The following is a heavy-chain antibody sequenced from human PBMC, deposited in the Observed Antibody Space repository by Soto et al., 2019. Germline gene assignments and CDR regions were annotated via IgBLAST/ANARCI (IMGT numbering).Heavy chain of an antibody. Sequence: QVQLVQSGAEVKKPGSSVKVSCKASGGTFSSYAISWVRQAPGQGLEWMGGIIPIFGTANYAQKFQGRVTITADEYTSTAYMELSSLRSEDTAVYYCARPDYDSSGSGVYPPNSWGQGTLVTVSS. CDR3: ARPDYDSSGSGVYPPNS. CDR2: IIPIFGTA. D-gene: IGHD3-22*01. CDR1: GGTFSSYA. V-gene: IGHV1-69*01. J-gene: IGHJ4*02.